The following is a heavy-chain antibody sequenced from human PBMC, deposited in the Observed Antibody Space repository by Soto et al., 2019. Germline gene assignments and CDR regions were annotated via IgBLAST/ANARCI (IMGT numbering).Heavy chain of an antibody. Sequence: GESLKISCKGSGYSFTSYWISWVRQMPGKGLEWMGRIDPSDSYTNYSPSFQGHVTISADKSISTAYLQWSSLKASDTAMYYCARGPLYYYGSGSYTLDYWGQGTLVTVSS. V-gene: IGHV5-10-1*01. CDR2: IDPSDSYT. D-gene: IGHD3-10*01. J-gene: IGHJ4*02. CDR1: GYSFTSYW. CDR3: ARGPLYYYGSGSYTLDY.